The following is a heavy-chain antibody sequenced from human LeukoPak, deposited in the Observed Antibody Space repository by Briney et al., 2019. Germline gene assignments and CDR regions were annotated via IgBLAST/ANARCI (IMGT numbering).Heavy chain of an antibody. D-gene: IGHD3-22*01. CDR3: ASFTGDSSGYTDYYYYYMDV. V-gene: IGHV4-30-2*01. CDR1: GGSISSGGYY. J-gene: IGHJ6*03. Sequence: PSQTLSLTCTVSGGSISSGGYYWSWIRQPPGKGLEWIGEIYHSGSTNYNPSLKSRVTISVDKSKNQFPLKLSSVTAADTAVYYCASFTGDSSGYTDYYYYYMDVWGKGTTVTVSS. CDR2: IYHSGST.